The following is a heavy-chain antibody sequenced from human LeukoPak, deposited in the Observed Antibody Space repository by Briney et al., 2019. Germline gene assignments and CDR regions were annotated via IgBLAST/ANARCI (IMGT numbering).Heavy chain of an antibody. CDR2: INHSGST. J-gene: IGHJ4*02. Sequence: KPSETLSLTCAVYGGSFSGYYWSWIRQPPGKGLEWIGEINHSGSTNYNPSLKSRVTISVDTSKNQFSLKLSSVTAADTAVYYCARGQREGVVDYWGQGTLVTVSS. V-gene: IGHV4-34*01. CDR3: ARGQREGVVDY. D-gene: IGHD3-3*01. CDR1: GGSFSGYY.